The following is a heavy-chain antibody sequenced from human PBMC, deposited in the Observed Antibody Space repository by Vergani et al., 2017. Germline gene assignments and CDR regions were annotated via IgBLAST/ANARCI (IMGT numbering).Heavy chain of an antibody. D-gene: IGHD3-16*01. CDR2: IQFDGSNQ. Sequence: QVQLVESGGGVVQRGGSLRLSCATSGFTLSNYDMQWIRQGPGKGLEFVAFIQFDGSNQYYADSVKGRFTLSRDFSTNTLYLQMNSLRTDDTATYYCAKHFRGWGIDYWGQGTLVTVSA. CDR3: AKHFRGWGIDY. V-gene: IGHV3-30*02. CDR1: GFTLSNYD. J-gene: IGHJ4*02.